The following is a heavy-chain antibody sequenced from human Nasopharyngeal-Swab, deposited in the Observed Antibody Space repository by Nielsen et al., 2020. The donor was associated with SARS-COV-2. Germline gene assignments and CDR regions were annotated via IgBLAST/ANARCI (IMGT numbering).Heavy chain of an antibody. CDR2: IIPIFGTA. CDR3: ARPTVVTPPSYYYYYMDV. J-gene: IGHJ6*03. Sequence: WVRQAPGQGLEWMGGIIPIFGTANYAQKFRGRVTITADESTSTAYMELSSLRSEDTAVYYCARPTVVTPPSYYYYYMDVWGKGTTVTVSS. D-gene: IGHD4-23*01. V-gene: IGHV1-69*01.